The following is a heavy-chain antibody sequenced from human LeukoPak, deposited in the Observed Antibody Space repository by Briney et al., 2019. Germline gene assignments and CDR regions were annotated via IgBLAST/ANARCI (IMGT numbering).Heavy chain of an antibody. V-gene: IGHV4-59*01. CDR3: ARRASTRDDYYYYYYMDV. CDR2: IYYSGST. D-gene: IGHD2-2*01. Sequence: SETLSLTCTVSGGFISSYYWSWIRQPPGKGLEWIGYIYYSGSTNYNPSLKSRVTISVDTSKNQFSLKLSSVTAADTAVYYCARRASTRDDYYYYYYMDVWGKGTTVTVSS. CDR1: GGFISSYY. J-gene: IGHJ6*03.